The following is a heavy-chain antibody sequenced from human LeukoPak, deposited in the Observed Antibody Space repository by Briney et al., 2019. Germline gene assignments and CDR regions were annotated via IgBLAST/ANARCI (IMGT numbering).Heavy chain of an antibody. J-gene: IGHJ3*02. CDR2: IYYSGST. CDR3: ARQDIGDAFDI. CDR1: GYSISSGYY. V-gene: IGHV4-38-2*02. D-gene: IGHD2-15*01. Sequence: SETLSLTCTVSGYSISSGYYWGWIRQPPGKGLEWIGSIYYSGSTYYNPSLKSRVTISVDTSKNQFSLKLSSVTAADTAVYYCARQDIGDAFDIWGQGTMVTVSS.